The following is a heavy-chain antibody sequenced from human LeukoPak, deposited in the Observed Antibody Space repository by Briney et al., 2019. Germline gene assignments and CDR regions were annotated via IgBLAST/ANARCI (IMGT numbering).Heavy chain of an antibody. CDR1: GASIRTYY. V-gene: IGHV4-4*09. CDR2: VYVSGTT. J-gene: IGHJ5*02. Sequence: KPSETLSLTCSVSGASIRTYYWTWIRQPPGKGLEWIGCVYVSGTTNYNPSLKSRVTISMDTSKNQFSLKLTSVTAADTAVYYCATSSLYSPSGWFDPWGQGTLVTVSA. CDR3: ATSSLYSPSGWFDP. D-gene: IGHD3-22*01.